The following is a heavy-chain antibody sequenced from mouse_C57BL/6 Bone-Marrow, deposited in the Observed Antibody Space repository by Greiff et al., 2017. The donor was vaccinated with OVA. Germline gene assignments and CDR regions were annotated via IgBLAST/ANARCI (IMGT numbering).Heavy chain of an antibody. CDR1: GYTFTSYW. J-gene: IGHJ4*01. V-gene: IGHV1-7*01. CDR3: ARLYYDAAMDY. D-gene: IGHD2-4*01. Sequence: QVQLQQSGAELAKPGASVKLSCKASGYTFTSYWMHWVKQRPGQGLEWIGYINPSSGYTKYNQKFKDKATFTADKSSSTAYMQLSSLTYEDSAVYYCARLYYDAAMDYWGQGTSVTVSS. CDR2: INPSSGYT.